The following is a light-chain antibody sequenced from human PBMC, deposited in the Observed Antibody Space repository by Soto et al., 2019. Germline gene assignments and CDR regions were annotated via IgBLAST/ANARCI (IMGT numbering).Light chain of an antibody. CDR2: AAS. Sequence: DIQMTQSPSSLSASVGDRVTITCRASQGITNCLAGYQQNPGTAPKLLLYAASTLHSGVPSRFSGSGYGTEFTLNISSLQPEDAATYYCQKYSSAPFTFGPGTKVEIK. CDR3: QKYSSAPFT. J-gene: IGKJ3*01. V-gene: IGKV1-27*01. CDR1: QGITNC.